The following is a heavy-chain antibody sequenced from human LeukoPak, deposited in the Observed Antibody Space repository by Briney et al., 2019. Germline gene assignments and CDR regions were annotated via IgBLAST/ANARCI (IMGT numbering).Heavy chain of an antibody. Sequence: WGSLRLSCAASGFTFSAFTMNWVRQAPGKGLEWVTLISYDGSKRLYSDSVKGRFTISRDNSNSTLYLQMTSLTTDDTGLYYCARDSGDLPDSVDTPGSWGQGTLVTVSS. CDR2: ISYDGSKR. V-gene: IGHV3-30*04. CDR1: GFTFSAFT. J-gene: IGHJ5*02. CDR3: ARDSGDLPDSVDTPGS. D-gene: IGHD3-10*01.